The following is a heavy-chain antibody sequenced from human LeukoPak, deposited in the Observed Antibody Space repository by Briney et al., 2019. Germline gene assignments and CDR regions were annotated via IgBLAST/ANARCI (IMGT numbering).Heavy chain of an antibody. V-gene: IGHV1-69*13. CDR3: ARPYTAMDYGMDV. D-gene: IGHD5-18*01. CDR2: IIPIFGTA. CDR1: GGTFISYA. J-gene: IGHJ6*02. Sequence: VKVSCKASGGTFISYAISWVRQAPGQGLEWMGGIIPIFGTANYAQKFQGRVTITADESTSTAYMELSSLRSVDTAVYYCARPYTAMDYGMDVWGQGTTVTVSS.